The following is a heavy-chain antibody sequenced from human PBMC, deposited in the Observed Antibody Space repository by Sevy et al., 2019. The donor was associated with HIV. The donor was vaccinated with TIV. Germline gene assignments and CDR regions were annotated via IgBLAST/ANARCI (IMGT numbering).Heavy chain of an antibody. CDR1: GFTFGNHA. CDR3: ARDRCTDGVCFRSGYFDY. V-gene: IGHV3-30*04. J-gene: IGHJ4*01. D-gene: IGHD2-8*01. CDR2: ISFDGRNE. Sequence: GGSLRLSCAASGFTFGNHAIHWVRQAPGKGLEWVAIISFDGRNEHYAVSVKGRFTISRDNSKNTVYLQMTRLRTEDTAVYYCARDRCTDGVCFRSGYFDYWGQGTLVTVSS.